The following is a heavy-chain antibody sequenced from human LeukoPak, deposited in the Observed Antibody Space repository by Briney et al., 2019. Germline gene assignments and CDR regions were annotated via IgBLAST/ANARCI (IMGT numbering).Heavy chain of an antibody. D-gene: IGHD7-27*01. V-gene: IGHV3-48*04. Sequence: GGSLRLSCAASGFTFSDYSMNWVRQAPGKGLEWVSYISSGSFTIYYADSVKGRFTISRDNGRSSLYLQMHSLRAEDTAVYYCARGLGYFDYWSQGTLVTVSS. CDR3: ARGLGYFDY. CDR2: ISSGSFTI. CDR1: GFTFSDYS. J-gene: IGHJ4*02.